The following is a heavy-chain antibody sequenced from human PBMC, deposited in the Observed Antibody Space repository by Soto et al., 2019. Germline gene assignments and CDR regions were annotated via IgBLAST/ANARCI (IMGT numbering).Heavy chain of an antibody. CDR2: IYYSGST. CDR1: GGSISSGDYY. Sequence: SETLSLTCTVSGGSISSGDYYWSWIRQPPGKGLEWIGYIYYSGSTYYNPSLKSRVTISVDTSKNQFSLKLSSVTAADTAVYYCARSWSGSRQGFDPWGQGTLVTVSS. D-gene: IGHD3-3*01. V-gene: IGHV4-30-4*01. CDR3: ARSWSGSRQGFDP. J-gene: IGHJ5*02.